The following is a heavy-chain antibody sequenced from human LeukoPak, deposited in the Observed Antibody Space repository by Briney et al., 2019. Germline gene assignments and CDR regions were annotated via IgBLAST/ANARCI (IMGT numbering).Heavy chain of an antibody. CDR3: ARDSEYCTSTNCFHPFDS. CDR1: GYTFTGYS. V-gene: IGHV1-2*02. J-gene: IGHJ4*02. D-gene: IGHD2-2*01. CDR2: IIPNSGVT. Sequence: GAPVKVSCTTSGYTFTGYSLHWVRQAPGQGLEWMGRIIPNSGVTQFAQKFQGRVTMSRDTSVSSVFMDLSGLTSDDTAIYYCARDSEYCTSTNCFHPFDSWGQGTLVTVSS.